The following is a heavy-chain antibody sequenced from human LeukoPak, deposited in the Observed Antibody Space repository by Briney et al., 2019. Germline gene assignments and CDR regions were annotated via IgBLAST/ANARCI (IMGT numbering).Heavy chain of an antibody. CDR1: GFTFSSYA. Sequence: GGSLRLSCAASGFTFSSYAMSWVRQAPGKGLEWVSAICGSGGSTYYADSVKGRFTISRDNSKNTLYLQMNSLRAEDTAVYYCAKGTHSSSWHWFDSWGQGTLVTVSS. V-gene: IGHV3-23*01. D-gene: IGHD6-13*01. CDR2: ICGSGGST. J-gene: IGHJ5*01. CDR3: AKGTHSSSWHWFDS.